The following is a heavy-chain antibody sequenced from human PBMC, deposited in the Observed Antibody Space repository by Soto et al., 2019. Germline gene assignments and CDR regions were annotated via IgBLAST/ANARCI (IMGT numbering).Heavy chain of an antibody. J-gene: IGHJ6*02. V-gene: IGHV1-69*13. CDR1: GGTFSSYA. D-gene: IGHD2-15*01. Sequence: GASVKVSCKASGGTFSSYAISWVRQAPGRGLEWMGGIIPIFGTANYAQKFQGRVTITADESTSTAHMELSSLRSEDTAVYYCARVIVVVVAATRSYYYYGMDVWGQGTTVTVSS. CDR3: ARVIVVVVAATRSYYYYGMDV. CDR2: IIPIFGTA.